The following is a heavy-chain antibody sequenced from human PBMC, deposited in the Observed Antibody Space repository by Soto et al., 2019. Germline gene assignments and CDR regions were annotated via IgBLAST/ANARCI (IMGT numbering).Heavy chain of an antibody. CDR1: GDIVSTNSAT. D-gene: IGHD2-8*01. J-gene: IGHJ5*01. CDR3: ARLIGNSWLDS. V-gene: IGHV6-1*01. Sequence: SQTLSLTCAISGDIVSTNSATWDWIRHSPSRGLEWLGRTYYRSNWYTDYAVSVKGRITISPDTSNNQLSLQLNSVTPDDTAVYYCARLIGNSWLDSWGQGTLVTVSS. CDR2: TYYRSNWYT.